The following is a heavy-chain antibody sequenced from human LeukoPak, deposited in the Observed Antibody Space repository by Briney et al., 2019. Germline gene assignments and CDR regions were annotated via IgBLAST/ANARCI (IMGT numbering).Heavy chain of an antibody. CDR3: ARDAALGEQYYFDY. Sequence: PGGSLRLSCAASGFTFSHCGMHWVRQAQGKGLEWVAVISFDGNYKYYADSVKGRFTVSRDDSKNTLYLQMNGLRAEDTAVYYCARDAALGEQYYFDYWGQGTLVTVSS. D-gene: IGHD1/OR15-1a*01. CDR2: ISFDGNYK. J-gene: IGHJ4*02. CDR1: GFTFSHCG. V-gene: IGHV3-33*01.